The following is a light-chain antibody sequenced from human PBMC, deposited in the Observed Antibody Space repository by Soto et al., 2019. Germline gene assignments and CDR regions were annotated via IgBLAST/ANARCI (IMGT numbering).Light chain of an antibody. J-gene: IGKJ1*01. V-gene: IGKV3-20*01. Sequence: EIVLTQSQDTLSLSPGERATLSCRASQSISSYLAWYQQKPGQAPRPLIYGASSRATGIPDRFICSGSGTDFTLAISRLEPGDSAVYFCQQCDTAPWTFGQGTKGENK. CDR1: QSISSY. CDR2: GAS. CDR3: QQCDTAPWT.